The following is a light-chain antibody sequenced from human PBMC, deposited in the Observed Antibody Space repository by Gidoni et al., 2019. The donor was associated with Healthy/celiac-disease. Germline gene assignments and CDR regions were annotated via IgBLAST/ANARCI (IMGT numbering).Light chain of an antibody. J-gene: IGLJ2*01. V-gene: IGLV3-21*04. CDR2: YDS. CDR1: NIGSKS. CDR3: QVWDSSSDHVV. Sequence: SYVLTQPPSVSLAPGKTARITCGGNNIGSKSVHWYQQKPGQAPVLVIYYDSDRPSGIPERFSGSNSGNTATLTISGVEAGDEADYYCQVWDSSSDHVVFGGGTKLTVL.